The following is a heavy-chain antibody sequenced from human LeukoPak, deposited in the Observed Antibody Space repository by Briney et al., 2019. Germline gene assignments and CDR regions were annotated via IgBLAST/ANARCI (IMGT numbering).Heavy chain of an antibody. Sequence: ASVKLSCKASGYTFPSYYMHWVRQAPGQGLEWMGWINPNSGGTNYAQKFQGRVTMTRDTSISTAYMELSRLRSDDTAVYYCARDKSSSWYSWFDPWGQGTLVTVSS. CDR2: INPNSGGT. CDR1: GYTFPSYY. D-gene: IGHD6-13*01. CDR3: ARDKSSSWYSWFDP. V-gene: IGHV1-2*02. J-gene: IGHJ5*02.